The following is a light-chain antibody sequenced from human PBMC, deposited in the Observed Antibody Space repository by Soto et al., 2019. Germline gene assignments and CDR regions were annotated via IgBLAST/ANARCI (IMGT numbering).Light chain of an antibody. CDR1: QSVGSY. CDR2: DTS. J-gene: IGKJ1*01. CDR3: QQRSNWPPMWT. V-gene: IGKV3-11*01. Sequence: ENVLTQSPATLSLSPGERATLSCRASQSVGSYLAWYQQKPGQAPRLLIYDTSNRATGIPARFSGSGSGTDFTLTISSLEPEDFAVYYCQQRSNWPPMWTFGQGTKVEIK.